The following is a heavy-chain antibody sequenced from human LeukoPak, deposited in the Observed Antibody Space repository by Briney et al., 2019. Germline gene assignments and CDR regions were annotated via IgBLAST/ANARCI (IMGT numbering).Heavy chain of an antibody. CDR2: IYHSGST. Sequence: PSGTLSLTCAVSGGSISSSNWWSWVRQPPGKGLEWIGEIYHSGSTNYNPSLKSRVTISVDTSKDQFSLKLSSVTAADTAVYYCASIGYSYAFDYWGQGTLVTVSS. V-gene: IGHV4-4*02. J-gene: IGHJ4*02. CDR1: GGSISSSNW. CDR3: ASIGYSYAFDY. D-gene: IGHD5-18*01.